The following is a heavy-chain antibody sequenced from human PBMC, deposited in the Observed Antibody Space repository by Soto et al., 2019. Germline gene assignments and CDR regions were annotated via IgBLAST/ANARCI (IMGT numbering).Heavy chain of an antibody. CDR3: ARVQQTGSTYYYDSSGYLGFDY. CDR2: IIPIFGTA. Sequence: ASVKVSCKASGGTFSSYAISWVRQAPGQGLEWMGGIIPIFGTANYAQKFQGRVTITADESTSTAYMELSSLRSEDTAVYYCARVQQTGSTYYYDSSGYLGFDYWGQGTLVTVSS. D-gene: IGHD3-22*01. CDR1: GGTFSSYA. V-gene: IGHV1-69*13. J-gene: IGHJ4*02.